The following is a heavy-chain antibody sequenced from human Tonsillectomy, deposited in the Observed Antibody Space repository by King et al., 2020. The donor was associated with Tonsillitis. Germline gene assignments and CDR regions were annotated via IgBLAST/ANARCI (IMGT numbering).Heavy chain of an antibody. CDR1: GFTFSTYA. V-gene: IGHV3-23*04. J-gene: IGHJ6*02. Sequence: QLVQSGGGLVQPGGSLRLSCAASGFTFSTYAMTWVRQAPGKGLDWVSSISGSGGSTYYADSVKGRFTLFRDNFRNTLYLQMNSLRAEDTAIYYCAKWGSNDYGARGYNYYGMDVWGQGTTVTVSS. CDR3: AKWGSNDYGARGYNYYGMDV. D-gene: IGHD4-17*01. CDR2: ISGSGGST.